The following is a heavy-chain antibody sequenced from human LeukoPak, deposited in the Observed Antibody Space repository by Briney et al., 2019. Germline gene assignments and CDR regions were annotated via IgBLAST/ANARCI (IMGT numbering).Heavy chain of an antibody. CDR3: ARGQWFRAF. CDR2: VHYSGSA. V-gene: IGHV4-34*01. J-gene: IGHJ4*02. Sequence: SETLSLTCAVYGGSFSGYYWTWIRQSPGRGLEWIGEVHYSGSATYNPSLKSRVTISVDTSINQFSLNMNSVTAADTAVYYCARGQWFRAFWSRGTPVTVSS. D-gene: IGHD3-10*01. CDR1: GGSFSGYY.